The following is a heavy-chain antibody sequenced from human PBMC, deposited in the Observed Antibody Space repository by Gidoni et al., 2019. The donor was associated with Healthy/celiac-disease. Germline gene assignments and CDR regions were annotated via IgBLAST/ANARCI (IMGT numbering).Heavy chain of an antibody. J-gene: IGHJ4*02. D-gene: IGHD6-19*01. V-gene: IGHV1-3*01. CDR3: ARSYSSGWTDFDY. Sequence: QVQLVQSGAEVKKPGASVKVSCKASGYTFTSYAMHWVRQAPGQRLEWMGWINAGNGNTKYSQKFQGRVTITRDTSASTAYMELSSLRSEDTAVYYCARSYSSGWTDFDYWGQGTLVTVSS. CDR2: INAGNGNT. CDR1: GYTFTSYA.